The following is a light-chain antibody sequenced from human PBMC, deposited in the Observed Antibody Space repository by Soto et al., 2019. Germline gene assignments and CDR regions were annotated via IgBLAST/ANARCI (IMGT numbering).Light chain of an antibody. J-gene: IGKJ5*01. CDR2: RAS. V-gene: IGKV3-20*01. CDR3: HHYRYSSST. Sequence: EVVLTQSPGTLSLSSGGRATLSCRGSQSVGASDIAWYQQKPGQALKLLLFRASSRATGIPDRFSGSGSGTDFNLTTTRLEPEASAVYYCHHYRYSSSTFGQGTRLQIK. CDR1: QSVGASD.